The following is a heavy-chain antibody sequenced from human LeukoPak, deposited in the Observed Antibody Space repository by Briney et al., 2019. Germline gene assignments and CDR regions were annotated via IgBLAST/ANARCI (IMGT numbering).Heavy chain of an antibody. CDR3: ARRYSSSWWTFDY. CDR2: INWNGGST. D-gene: IGHD6-13*01. Sequence: GGSLRLSCAASGFTFDDYGMSWVRQAPGKGLEWVSGINWNGGSTGYADSVKGRFTISRDNAKNSLYLQMNSLRAEDTAVYHCARRYSSSWWTFDYWGQGTLVTVSS. CDR1: GFTFDDYG. V-gene: IGHV3-20*01. J-gene: IGHJ4*02.